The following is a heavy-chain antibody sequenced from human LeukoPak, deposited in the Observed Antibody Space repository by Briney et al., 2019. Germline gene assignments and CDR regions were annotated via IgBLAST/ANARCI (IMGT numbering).Heavy chain of an antibody. D-gene: IGHD1-1*01. V-gene: IGHV3-48*04. CDR1: GITFSSYG. CDR3: ARDGYVEAFDI. Sequence: PGGTLRLSCAASGITFSSYGMNWVRQAPRKGLEWVSYISSSGSTIYYADSVKGRFTISRDNAKNSLYLQMNSLRAEDTALYHCARDGYVEAFDIWGQGTMVTVSS. CDR2: ISSSGSTI. J-gene: IGHJ3*02.